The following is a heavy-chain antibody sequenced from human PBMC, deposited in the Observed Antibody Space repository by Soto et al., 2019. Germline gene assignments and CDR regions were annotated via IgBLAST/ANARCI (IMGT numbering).Heavy chain of an antibody. D-gene: IGHD7-27*01. CDR1: GGTFSTYP. V-gene: IGHV1-69*01. J-gene: IGHJ6*02. Sequence: QVLLVQSGAEVRRPGSSVKVSCKASGGTFSTYPISWVRQAPGQGLEWMGGIVPILRSANYAQRFQDRVTITADESTATAYMDLSSLTSEDTAIYYCARATGNYYYYGMHVWGQGTTVIVSS. CDR2: IVPILRSA. CDR3: ARATGNYYYYGMHV.